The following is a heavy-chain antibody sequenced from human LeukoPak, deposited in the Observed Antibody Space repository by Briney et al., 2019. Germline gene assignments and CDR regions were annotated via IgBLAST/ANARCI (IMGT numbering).Heavy chain of an antibody. CDR2: IRYDGSNK. D-gene: IGHD6-13*01. Sequence: GGSLRLSCAASGFTFSSYGMHWVRQAPGKGLEWVAFIRYDGSNKYYADSMKGRFTISRDNSKNTLYLQMNSLRAEDTAVYYCAKDFYSSSDIWGQGTMVTVSS. J-gene: IGHJ3*02. CDR1: GFTFSSYG. V-gene: IGHV3-30*02. CDR3: AKDFYSSSDI.